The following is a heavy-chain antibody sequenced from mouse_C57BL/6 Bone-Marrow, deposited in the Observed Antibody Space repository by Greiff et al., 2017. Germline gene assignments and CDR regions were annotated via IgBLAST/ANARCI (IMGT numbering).Heavy chain of an antibody. V-gene: IGHV1-77*01. CDR2: IGPGSGST. J-gene: IGHJ3*01. CDR3: ASQNYYDYGGFAY. D-gene: IGHD2-4*01. CDR1: GYTFTDYY. Sequence: VQLQQSGAELVKPGASVKISCKASGYTFTDYYINWVKQRPGQGLEWIGKIGPGSGSTYYNEKFKGKATLTADKSSSTAYMQLSRLTSEDSAVYFCASQNYYDYGGFAYWGQGTLVTVSA.